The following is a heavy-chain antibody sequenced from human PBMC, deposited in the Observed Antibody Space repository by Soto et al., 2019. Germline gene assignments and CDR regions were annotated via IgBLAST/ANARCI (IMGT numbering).Heavy chain of an antibody. J-gene: IGHJ6*02. CDR3: ARYNSNYYYGMDV. CDR2: IYYSGST. Sequence: SETLSLTCTVSGGSISSGGYYWSWIRQHPGKGLEYIGYIYYSGSTYYNPSLKSRVTISVDTSKNQFSLKLSSVTAADTAVYYCARYNSNYYYGMDVWGQRTTVTVSS. CDR1: GGSISSGGYY. V-gene: IGHV4-31*03. D-gene: IGHD1-20*01.